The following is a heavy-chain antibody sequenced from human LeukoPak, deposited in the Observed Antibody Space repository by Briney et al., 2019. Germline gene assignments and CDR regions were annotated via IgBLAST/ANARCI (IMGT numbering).Heavy chain of an antibody. V-gene: IGHV3-48*03. CDR1: GFTFSSYE. CDR2: ISSSGSPI. D-gene: IGHD3-10*01. Sequence: GGSLRLSCSASGFTFSSYEMNWVRQAPRKGLEWVSYISSSGSPIYYADSVKGRFTVSRDNAKNSLYLQMNSLRAEDTAVYYCYGSGSCYYYMDVWGKGTTVTISS. J-gene: IGHJ6*03. CDR3: YGSGSCYYYMDV.